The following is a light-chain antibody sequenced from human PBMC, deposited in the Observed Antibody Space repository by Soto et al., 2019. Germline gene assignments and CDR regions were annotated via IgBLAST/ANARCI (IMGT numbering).Light chain of an antibody. V-gene: IGLV7-46*01. CDR3: LLSYTGRLYV. Sequence: QAVVTQEPSLTVSPGGTVTLTCGSSTGPVTNGHFPYWFQQKPGQAPRPLIYDTDTKHSWTPARFSGSLLGDKAALTLSGVQPEDEADYYCLLSYTGRLYVFGPGTKLTVL. J-gene: IGLJ1*01. CDR2: DTD. CDR1: TGPVTNGHF.